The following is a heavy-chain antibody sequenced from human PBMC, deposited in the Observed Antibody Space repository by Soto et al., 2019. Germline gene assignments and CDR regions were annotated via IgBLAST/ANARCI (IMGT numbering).Heavy chain of an antibody. CDR2: IYYSGST. D-gene: IGHD2-21*02. CDR1: GGSISSYY. Sequence: SETLSLTCTVSGGSISSYYWSWIRQPPGKGLEWIGYIYYSGSTNYNPSLKSRVTISVDTSKNQFSLKLSSVTAADTAVYYCARAKEIVVVTVIQNWFDPWSHGTLVPVSS. CDR3: ARAKEIVVVTVIQNWFDP. J-gene: IGHJ5*02. V-gene: IGHV4-59*01.